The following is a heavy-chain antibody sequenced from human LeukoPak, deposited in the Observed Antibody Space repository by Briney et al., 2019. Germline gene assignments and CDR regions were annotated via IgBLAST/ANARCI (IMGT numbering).Heavy chain of an antibody. CDR2: ISTSGST. CDR3: ARTRYYYDSSGYYNAFDI. CDR1: GGSISSYY. Sequence: PSETLSLTCTVSGGSISSYYWSWIRQPAGKGLEWIGRISTSGSTSYNPSLKSRVTMSVDTSKNQFSLNLSSLTAADTAVYYCARTRYYYDSSGYYNAFDIWGQGTMVTVSS. J-gene: IGHJ3*02. D-gene: IGHD3-22*01. V-gene: IGHV4-4*07.